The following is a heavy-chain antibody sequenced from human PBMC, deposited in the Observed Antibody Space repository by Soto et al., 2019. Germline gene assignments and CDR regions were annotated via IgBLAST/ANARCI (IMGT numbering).Heavy chain of an antibody. CDR1: GDSVSSSHYY. CDR2: VYYSGST. CDR3: ARHPTFSGWECYFDY. D-gene: IGHD6-19*01. Sequence: QLQLQESGPGLVKPSETLSVTCTVSGDSVSSSHYYWGWIRLPPGKGLEWIGSVYYSGSTYYNPSLKSRVTLSVDTSKNQFSLKLSSVTAADAAIYYCARHPTFSGWECYFDYWGQGTLVTVSS. J-gene: IGHJ4*02. V-gene: IGHV4-39*01.